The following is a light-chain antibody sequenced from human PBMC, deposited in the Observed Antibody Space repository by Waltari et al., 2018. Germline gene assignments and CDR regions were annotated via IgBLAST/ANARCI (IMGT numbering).Light chain of an antibody. CDR3: QQYYTTPF. Sequence: DIVVTQSPDSLAVSLGGGATINFTSSQSVLSSSNNKNHLAWFQQNPGQPPKLLISWASTREFGVPDRFSGSGSGTYFTLTISSLQPEDAAVYYCQQYYTTPFFGGGTKVEI. V-gene: IGKV4-1*01. J-gene: IGKJ4*01. CDR1: QSVLSSSNNKNH. CDR2: WAS.